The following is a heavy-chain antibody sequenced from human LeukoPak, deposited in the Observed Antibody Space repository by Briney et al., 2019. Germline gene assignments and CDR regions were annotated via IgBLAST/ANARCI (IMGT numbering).Heavy chain of an antibody. J-gene: IGHJ5*02. D-gene: IGHD4-17*01. V-gene: IGHV1-69*13. CDR1: GGTFNSNA. CDR2: IIPMFGTP. Sequence: SVKVSCKASGGTFNSNAISWMRQAPGQGLEWMGGIIPMFGTPNYAQKFQGRLTITADESTSTAYMELSSLRSEDTAVYYCASVPLTVTDPFDPWAREPWSPSP. CDR3: ASVPLTVTDPFDP.